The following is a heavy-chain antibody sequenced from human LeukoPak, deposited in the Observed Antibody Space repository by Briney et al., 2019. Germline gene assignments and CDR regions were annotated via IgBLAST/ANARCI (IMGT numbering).Heavy chain of an antibody. CDR1: GFTFSNHW. V-gene: IGHV3-74*01. CDR3: ARGSDETVTISGWFDP. Sequence: GGSLRLSCAASGFTFSNHWMHWVRQGPGKGLVWVSRLDSDGRTTTYADSVKGRFTISRDNAKNTLYLQMNSLRVEDTAVYYCARGSDETVTISGWFDPWGQGTLVTVSS. CDR2: LDSDGRTT. D-gene: IGHD4-17*01. J-gene: IGHJ5*02.